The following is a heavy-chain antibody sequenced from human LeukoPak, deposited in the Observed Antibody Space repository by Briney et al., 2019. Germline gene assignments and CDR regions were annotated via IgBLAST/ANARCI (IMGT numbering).Heavy chain of an antibody. CDR2: IYYRSKWYN. CDR3: ARARPLMGAAQNAFAT. J-gene: IGHJ3*02. V-gene: IGHV6-1*01. CDR1: GDSVSGIGAA. D-gene: IGHD2-8*01. Sequence: SQTLSLTCAISGDSVSGIGAASNLIRRSPSRGLEWLGRIYYRSKWYNNYAVSVRSRISINPDTSKNHFSLQLNSVTPEDTAVYYCARARPLMGAAQNAFATRGQGTMVTVSS.